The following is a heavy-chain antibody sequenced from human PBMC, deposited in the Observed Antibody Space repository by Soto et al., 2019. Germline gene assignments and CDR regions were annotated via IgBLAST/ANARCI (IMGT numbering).Heavy chain of an antibody. J-gene: IGHJ6*02. CDR2: INAGNGDT. D-gene: IGHD3-16*02. CDR3: ARGDLSDV. CDR1: GYTFTSYP. Sequence: ASVKVACKASGYTFTSYPMHWVRQAGQRLEWMGWINAGNGDTKYSQKFQGRVTITRDTSASTDFMELSSLRSEDTAVYYCARGDLSDVRGQGTTVTVSS. V-gene: IGHV1-3*01.